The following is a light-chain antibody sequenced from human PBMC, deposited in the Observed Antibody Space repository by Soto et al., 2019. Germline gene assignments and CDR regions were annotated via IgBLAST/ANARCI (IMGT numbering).Light chain of an antibody. V-gene: IGKV1-5*01. CDR2: DAS. Sequence: DIQMTQSPSTLSASVGDGVTITCRASETITTSLAWYQQQPGTAPKVLIYDASTLESGVPSRFSGSGSGTEFTLTISSLQPADFATYYCQQNGSYPRTFGQGTKVDIK. CDR3: QQNGSYPRT. CDR1: ETITTS. J-gene: IGKJ1*01.